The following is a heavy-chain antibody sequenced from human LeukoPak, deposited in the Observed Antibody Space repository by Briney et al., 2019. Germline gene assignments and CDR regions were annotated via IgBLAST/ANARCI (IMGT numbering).Heavy chain of an antibody. V-gene: IGHV1-2*02. CDR3: ARVGYSSGWFVDY. J-gene: IGHJ4*02. Sequence: ASVKVSCKASGYTFTGYYMHWVRQAPGQGLEWMGWINPNSGSTNYAQKFQGRVTMTRDTSISTAYMELSRLRSDDTAVYYCARVGYSSGWFVDYWGQGTLVTVSS. D-gene: IGHD6-19*01. CDR1: GYTFTGYY. CDR2: INPNSGST.